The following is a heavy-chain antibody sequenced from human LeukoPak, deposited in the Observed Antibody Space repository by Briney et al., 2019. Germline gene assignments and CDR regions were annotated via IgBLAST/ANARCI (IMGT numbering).Heavy chain of an antibody. CDR3: AKQALYCSIASCYIFRT. J-gene: IGHJ4*02. Sequence: GGSLRLSCAASGFTFSSYAMSWVRQAPGKGLEWVSAISGSGGSTYYADSVKGRFTISRDNSKNTLYLQMNSLRAEDTAVYYCAKQALYCSIASCYIFRTWGQGTLVTVSS. CDR2: ISGSGGST. V-gene: IGHV3-23*01. CDR1: GFTFSSYA. D-gene: IGHD2-2*02.